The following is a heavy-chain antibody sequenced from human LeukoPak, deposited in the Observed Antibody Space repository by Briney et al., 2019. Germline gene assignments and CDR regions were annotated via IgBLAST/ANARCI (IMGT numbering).Heavy chain of an antibody. V-gene: IGHV3-7*05. CDR2: IKPDGSEK. Sequence: GGSLRLSCITSGFTFSNYGMHWVRQAPGKGLECVANIKPDGSEKYYVDSDEGRFTISRDNAKNSLFLEMNSLRAEDTAVYYCARGRVAVAGSYEYWGQGTLVSVSS. D-gene: IGHD6-19*01. CDR1: GFTFSNYG. CDR3: ARGRVAVAGSYEY. J-gene: IGHJ4*02.